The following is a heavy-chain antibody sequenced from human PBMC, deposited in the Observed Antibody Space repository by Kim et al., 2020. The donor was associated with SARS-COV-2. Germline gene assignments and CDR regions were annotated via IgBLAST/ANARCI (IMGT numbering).Heavy chain of an antibody. CDR2: IYYTGST. Sequence: SETLSLTCTISGYSIRSGGFYWSWLRQHPGKGLEWIGYIYYTGSTYANPSLKDRLTMSVDTSKNQFSLSLTSVTAADTAIYYGARGGGVVTAVRFDPWGQGIVVTVSS. CDR1: GYSIRSGGFY. CDR3: ARGGGVVTAVRFDP. V-gene: IGHV4-31*03. D-gene: IGHD2-21*02. J-gene: IGHJ5*02.